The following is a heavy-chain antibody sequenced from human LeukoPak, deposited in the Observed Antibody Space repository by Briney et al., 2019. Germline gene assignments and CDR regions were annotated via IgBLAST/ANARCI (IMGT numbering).Heavy chain of an antibody. J-gene: IGHJ3*02. V-gene: IGHV4-59*01. Sequence: PSETLSLTCTVSGGSISSYYWSWVRQPPGKGLEYIGYISYSGSTNYNPSLKSRVTISVDTSKNQFSLNLSSVTPADTAVYYCAIDRKPVYYYDSSGPDAFDIWGRGTMVTVSS. CDR2: ISYSGST. CDR1: GGSISSYY. D-gene: IGHD3-22*01. CDR3: AIDRKPVYYYDSSGPDAFDI.